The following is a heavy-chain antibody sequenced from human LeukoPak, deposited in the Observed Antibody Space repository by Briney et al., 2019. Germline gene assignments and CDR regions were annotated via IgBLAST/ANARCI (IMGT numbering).Heavy chain of an antibody. CDR1: GYTFTSYG. V-gene: IGHV1-18*01. D-gene: IGHD1-26*01. J-gene: IGHJ6*02. Sequence: ASVKVSCKASGYTFTSYGISWVRQAPGQGLEWMGWISAYNGNTNYAQKLQGRVTMTTDTSTSTAYMELRSLRSDDTAVYYCARGKAVMGAIYYYYGMDVWGQGTTVTVSS. CDR3: ARGKAVMGAIYYYYGMDV. CDR2: ISAYNGNT.